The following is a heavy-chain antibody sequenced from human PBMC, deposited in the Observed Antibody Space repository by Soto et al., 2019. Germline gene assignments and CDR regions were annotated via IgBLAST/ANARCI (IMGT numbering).Heavy chain of an antibody. V-gene: IGHV4-30-4*01. CDR1: GGSIRSGDSY. J-gene: IGHJ4*02. CDR3: ARTHYSDRSGTDY. Sequence: TLSLTCTVSGGSIRSGDSYWSWIRQPPGKGLEWIGYIYYSGSTYYNPSLKSRVTISLDTSKNQFSLNLSSVTAADTAVYYCARTHYSDRSGTDYWGQGTLVTAS. CDR2: IYYSGST. D-gene: IGHD3-22*01.